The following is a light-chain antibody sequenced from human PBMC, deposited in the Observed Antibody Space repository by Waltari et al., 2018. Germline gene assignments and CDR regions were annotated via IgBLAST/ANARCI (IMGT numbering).Light chain of an antibody. CDR1: QSVLYSSNNKNY. CDR3: QQYYTTPLT. Sequence: DIVMTQSPDSLAVSLGERATINCKSSQSVLYSSNNKNYLAWYQQKPGPPPKLLIYWASTRESGVPDRCSGSGSGTDFTLTISSLQAEDVAVYYCQQYYTTPLTFGPGTKVDIK. J-gene: IGKJ3*01. V-gene: IGKV4-1*01. CDR2: WAS.